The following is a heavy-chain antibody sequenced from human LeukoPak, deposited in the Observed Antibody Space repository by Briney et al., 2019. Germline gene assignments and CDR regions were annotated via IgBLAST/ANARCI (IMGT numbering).Heavy chain of an antibody. CDR1: GGSFSGYY. CDR3: APPPYYYEANGYSVD. J-gene: IGHJ4*02. Sequence: PSETLSLTCAVYGGSFSGYYWNWIRQPPGKGLEWIGEINQSGSTNYNPSLKSRDTNSFDTSKNQFSLKLSSVTAADTAVYYCAPPPYYYEANGYSVDWGQGTLVTVSS. D-gene: IGHD3-22*01. V-gene: IGHV4-34*01. CDR2: INQSGST.